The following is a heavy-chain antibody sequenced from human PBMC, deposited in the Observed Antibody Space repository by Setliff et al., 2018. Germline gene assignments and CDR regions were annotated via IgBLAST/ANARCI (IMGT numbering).Heavy chain of an antibody. CDR2: IYYRGST. Sequence: PSETLSLTCTVSGGSISSHYWSWIRQPPGKGLEWIGYIYYRGSTNYNPSLKSRVTISVDTSKNQFSLKLTSVTAAGTAVYYCARGGYNWNYNNWFDPWGQGTLVTVSS. V-gene: IGHV4-59*08. CDR3: ARGGYNWNYNNWFDP. J-gene: IGHJ5*02. CDR1: GGSISSHY. D-gene: IGHD1-7*01.